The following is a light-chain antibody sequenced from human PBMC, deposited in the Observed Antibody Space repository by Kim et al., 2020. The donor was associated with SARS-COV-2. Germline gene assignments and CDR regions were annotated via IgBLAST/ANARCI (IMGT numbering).Light chain of an antibody. CDR3: QQYNNYPFT. V-gene: IGKV1-5*01. CDR1: ESISSW. CDR2: DAS. J-gene: IGKJ2*01. Sequence: DIQMTQSPSTLSASVGDRVTITCRASESISSWLAWYQQIPGRAPKLLIYDASSLQSGVPSRISGSGSETDFILTISSLQPDDFATYFCQQYNNYPFTFGQGTKLEI.